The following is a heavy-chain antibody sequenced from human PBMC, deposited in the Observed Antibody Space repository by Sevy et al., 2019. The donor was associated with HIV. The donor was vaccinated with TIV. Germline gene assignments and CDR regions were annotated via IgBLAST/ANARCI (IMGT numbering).Heavy chain of an antibody. CDR3: ARGAGKVIVVPAAMRAYYFDY. V-gene: IGHV1-69*13. J-gene: IGHJ4*02. CDR2: IIPIFRTA. Sequence: VKVSCKASGGTFSSYAISWVRQAPGQGLEWRGGIIPIFRTANYAQKFQGRVTISADASTSTAYMELSSLRSEDTAVYFCARGAGKVIVVPAAMRAYYFDYWGQGTMVHVSS. D-gene: IGHD2-2*01. CDR1: GGTFSSYA.